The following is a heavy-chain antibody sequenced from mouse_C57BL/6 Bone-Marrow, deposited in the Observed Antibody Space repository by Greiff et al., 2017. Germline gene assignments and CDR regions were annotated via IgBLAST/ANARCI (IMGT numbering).Heavy chain of an antibody. CDR1: GYTFTDYY. V-gene: IGHV1-19*01. CDR3: ARYDYEFYAMDY. Sequence: VQLQQSGPVLVKPGASVKMSCKASGYTFTDYYMNWVKQSHGKSLEWIGVINPYNGGTSYNQKFKGKDTLTDDKSSSTAYMELNSLTSEDSAVYFCARYDYEFYAMDYWGQGTSVTVSS. CDR2: INPYNGGT. D-gene: IGHD2-4*01. J-gene: IGHJ4*01.